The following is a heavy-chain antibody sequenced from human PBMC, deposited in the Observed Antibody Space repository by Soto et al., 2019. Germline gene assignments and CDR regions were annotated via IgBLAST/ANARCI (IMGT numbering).Heavy chain of an antibody. J-gene: IGHJ4*02. Sequence: QVQLVQSGAEVKPPGSSVKVSCKASGGTFTSYVVSWVRQAPGQGLEWMGGIITSSGTAKYSQKFQGRVTNTADISSNKAYMDLSSLRSEDTAVYYCAADYSDSRGYSYVGEFAYGGQGTLVSVSS. CDR2: IITSSGTA. D-gene: IGHD3-22*01. CDR3: AADYSDSRGYSYVGEFAY. CDR1: GGTFTSYV. V-gene: IGHV1-69*06.